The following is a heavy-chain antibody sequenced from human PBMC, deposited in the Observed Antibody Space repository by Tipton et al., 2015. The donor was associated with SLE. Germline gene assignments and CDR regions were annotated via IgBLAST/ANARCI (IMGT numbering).Heavy chain of an antibody. CDR2: IHPSGGSA. V-gene: IGHV1-46*01. J-gene: IGHJ6*02. D-gene: IGHD2-8*02. CDR3: ATDQGYCAGGTCPPYNYVLVV. Sequence: QLVQSGAEVKKSGASVKVSCKASGYSFTSYYIHWVRQAPGQGLEWMGIIHPSGGSASYAQEIQGRVTMTSDTSIRTDYMELTSLRSDDTAVYYCATDQGYCAGGTCPPYNYVLVVWGQAATVTVSS. CDR1: GYSFTSYY.